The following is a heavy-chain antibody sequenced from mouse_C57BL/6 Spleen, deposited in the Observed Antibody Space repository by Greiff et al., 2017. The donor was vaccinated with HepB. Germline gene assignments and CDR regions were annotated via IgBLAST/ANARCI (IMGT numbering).Heavy chain of an antibody. CDR3: ARAYYGSSSNYFDY. CDR2: INPNNGGT. J-gene: IGHJ2*01. Sequence: EVQRVESGPELVKPGASVKMSCKASGYTFTDYNMHWVKQSHGKSLEWIGYINPNNGGTSYNQKFKGKATLTVNKSSSTAYMELRSLTSEDSAVYYCARAYYGSSSNYFDYWGQGTTLTVSS. D-gene: IGHD1-1*01. CDR1: GYTFTDYN. V-gene: IGHV1-22*01.